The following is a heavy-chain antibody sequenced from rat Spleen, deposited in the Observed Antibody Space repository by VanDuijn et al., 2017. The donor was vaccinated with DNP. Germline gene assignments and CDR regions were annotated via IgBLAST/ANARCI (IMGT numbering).Heavy chain of an antibody. CDR1: GFSLTSYG. V-gene: IGHV2S12*01. CDR2: ISSGGST. CDR3: TRDGDYGTLFDY. J-gene: IGHJ2*01. D-gene: IGHD1-11*01. Sequence: QVQLKESGPGLVQPSQTLSLTCTVSGFSLTSYGVSWVRQPPGKGLEWIAAISSGGSTYYNSALKSRLSISRDTSKSQVFLKMNSLQTEDTAIYFCTRDGDYGTLFDYWGQGVMVTVSS.